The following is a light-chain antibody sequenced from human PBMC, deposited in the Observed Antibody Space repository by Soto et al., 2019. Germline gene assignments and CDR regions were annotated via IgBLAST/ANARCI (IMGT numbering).Light chain of an antibody. Sequence: QSVLTQPPSASGSPGQSVTISCTGTSSDVGGYNYVSWYQQHPGKAPKLMIYEVSKRPSGVPDRFSGSKSDNTASLTVSGLQAEDEADYYCSSYAGSNVVFGGGTKVTVL. CDR2: EVS. CDR3: SSYAGSNVV. V-gene: IGLV2-8*01. CDR1: SSDVGGYNY. J-gene: IGLJ2*01.